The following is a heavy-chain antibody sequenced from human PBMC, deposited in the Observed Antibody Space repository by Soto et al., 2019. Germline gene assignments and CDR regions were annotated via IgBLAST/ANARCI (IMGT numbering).Heavy chain of an antibody. CDR3: ATGGSHSGGYFFDF. V-gene: IGHV3-15*01. D-gene: IGHD1-26*01. CDR2: IKSKTDDGTI. Sequence: SGGSLRLSCAASGFSFSSAWMSWVRQAPGKGLEWVGRIKSKTDDGTIDYAAPVKGRFTISRDDSRNTLYLQMNSLKTDDTAVYYCATGGSHSGGYFFDFWGQGTLVTVSS. J-gene: IGHJ4*02. CDR1: GFSFSSAW.